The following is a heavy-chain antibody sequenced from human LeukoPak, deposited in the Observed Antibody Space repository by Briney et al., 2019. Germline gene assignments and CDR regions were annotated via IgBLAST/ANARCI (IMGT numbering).Heavy chain of an antibody. D-gene: IGHD3-9*01. V-gene: IGHV3-30*18. CDR2: ISYDGSNK. CDR3: AKSINLKRYFDWFSPFDY. Sequence: GGSLRLSCAASGFTFSSYGMHWVRQAPGKGLEWVAVISYDGSNKYYADSVKGRFTISRDNSKNTLYLQMNSLRAEDTAVYYCAKSINLKRYFDWFSPFDYWGQGTLVTVSS. CDR1: GFTFSSYG. J-gene: IGHJ4*02.